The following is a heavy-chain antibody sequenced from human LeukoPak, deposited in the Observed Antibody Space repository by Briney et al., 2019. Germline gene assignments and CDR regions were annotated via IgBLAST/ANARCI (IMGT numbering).Heavy chain of an antibody. Sequence: NPSETLSLTCTVSGGSISSYYWSWIRQPPGKGLEWIGYIYYSGSTNYNPSLKSRVTISVDTSKNQFSLKLSSVTAADTAVYYCARMRSYYDLWSGYYDYYYYMDVWGKGTTVTVSS. J-gene: IGHJ6*03. CDR3: ARMRSYYDLWSGYYDYYYYMDV. V-gene: IGHV4-59*01. D-gene: IGHD3-3*01. CDR1: GGSISSYY. CDR2: IYYSGST.